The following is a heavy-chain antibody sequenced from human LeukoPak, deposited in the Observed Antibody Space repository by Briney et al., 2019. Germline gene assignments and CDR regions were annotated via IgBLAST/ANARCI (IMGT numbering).Heavy chain of an antibody. Sequence: PGRSLTLSCAPSGFTFTSYGIDWVRQAPGKGREWVAVIWYDGSEKYYADSVKGRITISRDQSKNTAYLQMNSLRAEDTAVYYCARLGSGWSFDYWGQGALVTVSS. D-gene: IGHD6-19*01. CDR3: ARLGSGWSFDY. CDR2: IWYDGSEK. CDR1: GFTFTSYG. J-gene: IGHJ4*02. V-gene: IGHV3-33*01.